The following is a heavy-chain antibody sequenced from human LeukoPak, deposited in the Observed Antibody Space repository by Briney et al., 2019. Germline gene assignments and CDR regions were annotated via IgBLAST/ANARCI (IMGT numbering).Heavy chain of an antibody. J-gene: IGHJ2*01. CDR2: IYTSGST. CDR3: ARQYIDILTGYHRGELYWYFDL. D-gene: IGHD3-9*01. Sequence: SETLSLTCSVSGGSISSSSSYWGWIRQPAGKGLEWIGRIYTSGSTNYNPSLKSRVTISVDTSKNQFSLKLSSVTAADTAVYYCARQYIDILTGYHRGELYWYFDLWGRGTLVTVSS. V-gene: IGHV4-61*02. CDR1: GGSISSSSSY.